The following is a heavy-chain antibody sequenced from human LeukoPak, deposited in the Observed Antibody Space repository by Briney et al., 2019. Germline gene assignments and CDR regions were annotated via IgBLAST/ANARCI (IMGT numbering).Heavy chain of an antibody. J-gene: IGHJ6*02. CDR3: ARSSGSYSNYYYYGMDV. CDR2: IYYSGST. Sequence: SETLSLTCTVSGGSSSSYYWSWIRQPPGKGLEWIGYIYYSGSTNYSPSLKSRVTISVDTSKNQFSLKLSSVTAADTAVYYCARSSGSYSNYYYYGMDVWGQGTTVTVSS. V-gene: IGHV4-59*01. D-gene: IGHD1-26*01. CDR1: GGSSSSYY.